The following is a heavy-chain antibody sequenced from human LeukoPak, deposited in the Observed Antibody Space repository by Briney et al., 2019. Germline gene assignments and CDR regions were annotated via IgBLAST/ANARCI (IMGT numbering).Heavy chain of an antibody. CDR1: GGPISSYY. J-gene: IGHJ5*02. D-gene: IGHD2-2*02. Sequence: PSETLSLTCTVSGGPISSYYWSWIRQPPGKGLEWIGYIYTSGSTNYNPSLKSRVTISVDTSKNQFSLKLSSVTAADTAVYYCARRRCSSTSCYTSWFDPWGQGTLVTVSS. V-gene: IGHV4-4*09. CDR2: IYTSGST. CDR3: ARRRCSSTSCYTSWFDP.